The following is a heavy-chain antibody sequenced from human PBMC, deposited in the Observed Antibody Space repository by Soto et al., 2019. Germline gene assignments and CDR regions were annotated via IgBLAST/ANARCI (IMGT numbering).Heavy chain of an antibody. J-gene: IGHJ5*02. Sequence: SETLSLTCTVSGGSISSYYWSWIRQPPGKGLEWIGYIYYSGSTNYNPSLKSRVTISVDTSKNQFSLKLSSVTAADTAVYYCARGSYDFWSGYESPWFDPWGQGTLVT. CDR3: ARGSYDFWSGYESPWFDP. D-gene: IGHD3-3*01. CDR2: IYYSGST. CDR1: GGSISSYY. V-gene: IGHV4-59*01.